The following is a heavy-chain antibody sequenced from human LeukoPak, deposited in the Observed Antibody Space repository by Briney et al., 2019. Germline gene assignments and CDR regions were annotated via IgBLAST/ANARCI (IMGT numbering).Heavy chain of an antibody. D-gene: IGHD3-22*01. CDR1: GFTFNSNW. Sequence: GGSLRLSCAASGFTFNSNWMSWVRQAPGKGLEWVVNIKQDGSEKYYVDSVKGRFTISRDNARNSVSLQMNSLRAEDTAVYYCARDKYYDRYFDSWGQGTLVTVSS. V-gene: IGHV3-7*01. CDR3: ARDKYYDRYFDS. J-gene: IGHJ4*02. CDR2: IKQDGSEK.